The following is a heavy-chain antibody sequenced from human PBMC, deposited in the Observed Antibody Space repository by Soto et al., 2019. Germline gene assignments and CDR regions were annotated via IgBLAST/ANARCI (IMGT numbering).Heavy chain of an antibody. CDR1: GFSIRSSNL. D-gene: IGHD3-22*01. V-gene: IGHV4-4*02. CDR3: ASRRNYYDSSGYSESLDY. Sequence: SETPSLTSAFSGFSIRSSNLWSWVRQPPGKGLEWIGEIYHSGSTNYNPSLKSRVTISVDKSKNQFSLKLSSVTAADTAVYYCASRRNYYDSSGYSESLDYWGQGTLVTVSS. CDR2: IYHSGST. J-gene: IGHJ4*02.